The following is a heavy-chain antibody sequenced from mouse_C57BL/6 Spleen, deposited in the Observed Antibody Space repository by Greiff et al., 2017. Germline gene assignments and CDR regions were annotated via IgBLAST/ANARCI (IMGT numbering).Heavy chain of an antibody. V-gene: IGHV1-69*01. J-gene: IGHJ4*01. CDR2: IDPSDSYT. Sequence: VQLQQPGAELVMPGASVKLSCKASGYTFTSYWMHWVKQRPGQGLEWIGEIDPSDSYTNYNQKFKGKSTWTVDKSSSTAYMQLSSLTSEDSAVYFCARPGIYAMDYWGQGTSVTVSS. CDR3: ARPGIYAMDY. CDR1: GYTFTSYW. D-gene: IGHD4-1*01.